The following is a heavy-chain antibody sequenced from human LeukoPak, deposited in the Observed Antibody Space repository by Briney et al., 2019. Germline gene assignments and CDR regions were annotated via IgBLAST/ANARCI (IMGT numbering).Heavy chain of an antibody. CDR2: INPNSGGT. J-gene: IGHJ4*02. Sequence: ASVKVSCKASGYTFTGYYMHWVRQAPGQGLEWMGWINPNSGGTNYAQKFQGRVTMTRDTSISTAYMELSRLRSDAPAVYYCARSGASVLRFLEWLPGSEDYWGQGALVTVSS. D-gene: IGHD3-3*01. CDR1: GYTFTGYY. V-gene: IGHV1-2*02. CDR3: ARSGASVLRFLEWLPGSEDY.